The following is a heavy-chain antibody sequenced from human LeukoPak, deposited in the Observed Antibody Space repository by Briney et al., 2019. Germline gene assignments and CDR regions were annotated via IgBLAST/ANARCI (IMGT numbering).Heavy chain of an antibody. J-gene: IGHJ4*02. CDR3: ARDRSGYLTLDY. D-gene: IGHD3-22*01. V-gene: IGHV4-34*09. Sequence: SETLSLTCAVYGGSFSGYYWSWIRQPPGKGLEWIAYIYYSGSTYYNPSLKSRVTISVDTSKNQFSLKLSSVTAADTAVYYCARDRSGYLTLDYWGQGTLVTVSX. CDR1: GGSFSGYY. CDR2: IYYSGST.